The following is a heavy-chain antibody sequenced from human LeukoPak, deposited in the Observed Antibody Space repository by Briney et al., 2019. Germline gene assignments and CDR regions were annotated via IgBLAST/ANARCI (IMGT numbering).Heavy chain of an antibody. D-gene: IGHD6-13*01. Sequence: PSETLSLTCTVSGGSISSGGYYWSWIRQPAGKGLEWIGRIYTSGNTNYNPSLKSRVTISVDTSMNQFSLKLNSVTAADTAVYYCARQAPPWAYGSNFPFDPWGQGTLVTVSP. J-gene: IGHJ5*02. CDR2: IYTSGNT. CDR1: GGSISSGGYY. CDR3: ARQAPPWAYGSNFPFDP. V-gene: IGHV4-61*02.